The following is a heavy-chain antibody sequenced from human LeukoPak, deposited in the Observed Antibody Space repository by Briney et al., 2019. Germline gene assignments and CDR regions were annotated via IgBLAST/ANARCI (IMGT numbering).Heavy chain of an antibody. D-gene: IGHD2-2*01. CDR3: ARDFCTGCNYYFYGMDV. CDR1: GFTFDDYV. J-gene: IGHJ6*02. Sequence: PGGSLRPSRAASGFTFDDYVMHWVRQAPGRGLEWVSGISANSANIGYADSVKGRFTLSRDNAKNSLYLQMNSLRTEDTALYYCARDFCTGCNYYFYGMDVWGRGTTVTVSS. CDR2: ISANSANI. V-gene: IGHV3-9*01.